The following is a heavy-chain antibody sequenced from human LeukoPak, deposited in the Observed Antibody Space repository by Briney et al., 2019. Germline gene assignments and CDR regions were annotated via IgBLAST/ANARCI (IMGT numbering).Heavy chain of an antibody. CDR3: ARVSSSTYYYYYYGMDV. J-gene: IGHJ6*02. CDR1: GFTFSNYA. Sequence: LPGGSLRLSCAASGFTFSNYAMHWVRQAPGKGLEWVAVISYDGSNKYYADSVKGRFTISRDNSKNTLYLQMNSLRAEDTAVYYCARVSSSTYYYYYYGMDVWGQGTTVTVSS. CDR2: ISYDGSNK. D-gene: IGHD6-6*01. V-gene: IGHV3-30-3*01.